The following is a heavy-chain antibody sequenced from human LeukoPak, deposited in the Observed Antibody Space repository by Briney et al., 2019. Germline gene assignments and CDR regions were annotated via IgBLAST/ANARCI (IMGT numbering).Heavy chain of an antibody. CDR1: GGTFISYA. D-gene: IGHD3-22*01. V-gene: IGHV1-69*05. Sequence: SVKASCKASGGTFISYAISWVRQAPGQGLEWMGGIIPIFGTANYAQKFQGRVTITTDESTSTAYMELSSLRSEDTAVFYCARAYDSSGYYWRAWGQGTLVTVSS. J-gene: IGHJ5*02. CDR2: IIPIFGTA. CDR3: ARAYDSSGYYWRA.